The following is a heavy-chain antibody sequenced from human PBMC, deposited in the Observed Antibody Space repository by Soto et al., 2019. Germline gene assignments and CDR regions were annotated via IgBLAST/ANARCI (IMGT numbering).Heavy chain of an antibody. V-gene: IGHV3-23*01. J-gene: IGHJ6*02. Sequence: GGSLRLSCAASGFTFSSFAMSWVRQAPGKELEWVSGISGSGGNTNFADSVKGRFTISRDKSKNTLHLQMNSLRTEDTAVYFCARVRDYGMDVWXQGTTVTVSS. CDR2: ISGSGGNT. CDR1: GFTFSSFA. CDR3: ARVRDYGMDV.